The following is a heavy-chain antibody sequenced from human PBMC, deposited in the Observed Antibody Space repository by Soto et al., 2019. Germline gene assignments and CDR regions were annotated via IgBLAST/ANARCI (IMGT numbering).Heavy chain of an antibody. D-gene: IGHD3-10*02. CDR3: AKADMLGRFDS. J-gene: IGHJ4*02. CDR2: ISWNSAVI. V-gene: IGHV3-9*01. CDR1: GFTFHDYA. Sequence: EVQLVDSGGGLVQPGRSLRLSCAASGFTFHDYAMHWVRQSPGKGLEWISGISWNSAVIGYADSAKGRFTISRDNAKNSLYLQMNSLRVEDTAFYYCAKADMLGRFDSWGQGTLVTVSS.